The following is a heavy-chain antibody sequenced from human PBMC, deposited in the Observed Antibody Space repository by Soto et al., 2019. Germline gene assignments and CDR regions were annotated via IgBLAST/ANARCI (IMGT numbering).Heavy chain of an antibody. CDR3: ARGLWFGEFPRRYYYYYGMYV. V-gene: IGHV1-2*04. CDR2: INPNSGGT. CDR1: GYTFTGYY. Sequence: ASVKVSRKASGYTFTGYYMHWVRQAPGQGLEWMGWINPNSGGTNYAQKFQGWVTMTRDTSISTAYMELSRLRSDDTAVYYCARGLWFGEFPRRYYYYYGMYVWGQGTTDTGSS. D-gene: IGHD3-10*01. J-gene: IGHJ6*02.